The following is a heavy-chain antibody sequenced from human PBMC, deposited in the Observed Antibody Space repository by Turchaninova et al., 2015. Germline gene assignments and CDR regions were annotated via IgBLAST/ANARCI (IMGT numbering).Heavy chain of an antibody. Sequence: QLQLQESGPGLVKPSETLSPTCTFSGGPIRRMCFYWGWIRQPPGKGLEWIGSIYYSGSTYDNPSLKSRVTISVDTSKNQFSLKLNSVTAADTAVYYCANQYCSGGSCYRIYYYYMDVWGKGTTVTVSS. J-gene: IGHJ6*03. V-gene: IGHV4-39*07. CDR3: ANQYCSGGSCYRIYYYYMDV. CDR1: GGPIRRMCFY. CDR2: IYYSGST. D-gene: IGHD2-15*01.